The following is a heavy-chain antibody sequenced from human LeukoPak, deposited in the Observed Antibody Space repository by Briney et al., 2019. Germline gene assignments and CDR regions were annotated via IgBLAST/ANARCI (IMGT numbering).Heavy chain of an antibody. CDR2: ISARGIST. V-gene: IGHV3-23*01. J-gene: IGHJ4*01. Sequence: GGSLRLSCAASGFTFSSSAMSWVRQAPGKGLEWVSSISARGISTNYADSVKGRFTISRDNSKNTLYLQMNSLRGDDIGVYYCAKSFDFSNGHSPILTPFDSWGKGTLVSVSS. CDR3: AKSFDFSNGHSPILTPFDS. D-gene: IGHD3-3*01. CDR1: GFTFSSSA.